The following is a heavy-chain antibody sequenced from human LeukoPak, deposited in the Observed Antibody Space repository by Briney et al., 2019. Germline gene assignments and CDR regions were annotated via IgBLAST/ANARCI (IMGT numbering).Heavy chain of an antibody. Sequence: GGSLRLSCAASGFTFSNYGMNWIRQAPGKGLEWVSSITTSGGDAYYADSVKGQFTISRDNSKNTLYLQMNSLRAEDTAIYYCARGRNWIFDYWGQGTLVTVSS. D-gene: IGHD1-1*01. CDR3: ARGRNWIFDY. J-gene: IGHJ4*02. V-gene: IGHV3-23*01. CDR2: ITTSGGDA. CDR1: GFTFSNYG.